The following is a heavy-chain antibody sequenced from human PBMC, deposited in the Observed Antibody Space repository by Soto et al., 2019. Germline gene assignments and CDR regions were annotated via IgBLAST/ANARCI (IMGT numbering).Heavy chain of an antibody. D-gene: IGHD3-22*01. CDR1: GGTFSSYA. CDR2: IIPIFGTA. Sequence: QVQLVQSGAEVKKPGSSVKVSCKASGGTFSSYAISWVRQAPGQGLEWMGGIIPIFGTANYAQKFQGRVTXXAXESXSTAYMELSSLRSEDTAVYYCARGAYYDSSGYFDYWGQGTLVTVSS. J-gene: IGHJ4*02. V-gene: IGHV1-69*12. CDR3: ARGAYYDSSGYFDY.